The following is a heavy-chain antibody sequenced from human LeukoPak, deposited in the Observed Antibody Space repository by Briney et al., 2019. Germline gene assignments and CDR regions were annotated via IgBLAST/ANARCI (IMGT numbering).Heavy chain of an antibody. CDR1: GGSISSYY. J-gene: IGHJ5*02. Sequence: SETLSLTCTVSGGSISSYYWSWIRQPPGKGLEWIGYIYYSGSTNYNPSLKSPVTISLATSKNQFSLRLSSVTAADTAVYYCARVSGGHVLRYFDWLRGHNWFDPWGQGTLVTVSS. CDR3: ARVSGGHVLRYFDWLRGHNWFDP. CDR2: IYYSGST. V-gene: IGHV4-59*01. D-gene: IGHD3-9*01.